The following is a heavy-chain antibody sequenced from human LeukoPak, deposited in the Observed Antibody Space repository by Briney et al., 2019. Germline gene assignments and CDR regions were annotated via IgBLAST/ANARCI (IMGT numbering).Heavy chain of an antibody. V-gene: IGHV3-21*01. CDR2: ISTSSSYI. J-gene: IGHJ6*04. Sequence: SGGSLRLSCAASGFTFSSYSMNWVRQAPGKGLEWVSSISTSSSYIYYADSVKGRFTISRDNAKNSLYLQMDSLRAEDTAVYYCAELGITMIGGVWGKGTTVTISS. D-gene: IGHD3-10*02. CDR1: GFTFSSYS. CDR3: AELGITMIGGV.